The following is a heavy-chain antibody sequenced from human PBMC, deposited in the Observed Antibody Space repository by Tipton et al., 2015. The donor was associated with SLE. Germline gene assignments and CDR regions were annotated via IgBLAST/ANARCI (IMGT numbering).Heavy chain of an antibody. CDR2: IYYSGST. CDR3: ARALRAAASRDAFDI. V-gene: IGHV4-59*11. Sequence: TLSLTCTVSGGSISSHYWSWIRQLPGKGLEWIGYIYYSGSTNYNPSLKSRVTISVDTSKNQFSLKLSSVTAADTAVYYCARALRAAASRDAFDIWGQGTMVTVSS. D-gene: IGHD6-13*01. CDR1: GGSISSHY. J-gene: IGHJ3*02.